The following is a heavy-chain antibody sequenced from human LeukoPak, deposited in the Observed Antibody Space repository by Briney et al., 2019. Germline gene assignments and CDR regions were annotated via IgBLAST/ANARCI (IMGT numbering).Heavy chain of an antibody. V-gene: IGHV1-18*01. CDR3: ARDYYDSSGYPNRFDP. CDR2: ISAYNGNT. D-gene: IGHD3-22*01. J-gene: IGHJ5*02. CDR1: GYTFTSYG. Sequence: GASVKVSCKASGYTFTSYGISWVRQAPGQGLEWMGWISAYNGNTNYAQKLQGRVTMTTDTSTSTAYMELRSLRSDDTAVYYCARDYYDSSGYPNRFDPWGQGTLVTVSS.